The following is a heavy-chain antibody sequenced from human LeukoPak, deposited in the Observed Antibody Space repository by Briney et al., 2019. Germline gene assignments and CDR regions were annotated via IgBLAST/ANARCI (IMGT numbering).Heavy chain of an antibody. D-gene: IGHD2-2*01. CDR2: ISAYNGNT. CDR3: ARGGGEDIVVVPAATNWLDP. CDR1: GYTFTNYG. V-gene: IGHV1-18*01. Sequence: GASVKVSCKASGYTFTNYGISWVRQAPGQGLEWMGWISAYNGNTNYAQKLQGRVTMTTDTSTSTAYMELRSLRSDDTAVYYCARGGGEDIVVVPAATNWLDPWGPGTLVTVSS. J-gene: IGHJ5*02.